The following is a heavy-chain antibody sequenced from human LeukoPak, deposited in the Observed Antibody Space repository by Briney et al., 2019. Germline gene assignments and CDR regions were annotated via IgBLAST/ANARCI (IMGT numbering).Heavy chain of an antibody. V-gene: IGHV3-30*02. CDR3: AKDRCSNGIGCYYYYMDV. Sequence: GGSLRLSCAASGFTFSRYGMHWVRQAPGKGLEWVAYIQYDGSNEQYAVSVKGRFSISRDSSKNILYLQMNSLRAEDTAVYYCAKDRCSNGIGCYYYYMDVWGKGTTVTISS. D-gene: IGHD2-8*01. CDR2: IQYDGSNE. CDR1: GFTFSRYG. J-gene: IGHJ6*03.